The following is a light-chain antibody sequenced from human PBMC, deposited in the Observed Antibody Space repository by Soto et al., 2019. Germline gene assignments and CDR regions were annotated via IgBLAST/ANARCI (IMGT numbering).Light chain of an antibody. Sequence: DIQMTQSPSTLSASVGDRVTITCRASQSISSWLAWYQQKPRKVPKRLIYDASSLQGGVPSRFSGSGSGTQFTLTISSLQSEDFAVYYCQQYNSWPPITFGQGTRLEIK. CDR3: QQYNSWPPIT. J-gene: IGKJ5*01. CDR1: QSISSW. V-gene: IGKV1-5*01. CDR2: DAS.